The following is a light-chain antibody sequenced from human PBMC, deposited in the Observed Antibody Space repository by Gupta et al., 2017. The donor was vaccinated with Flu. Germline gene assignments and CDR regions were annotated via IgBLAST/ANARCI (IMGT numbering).Light chain of an antibody. V-gene: IGLV2-8*01. CDR2: DVS. J-gene: IGLJ2*01. CDR3: SSYAGTNNLV. CDR1: SSDVGGYSF. Sequence: SSDVGGYSFVSWYQQHSGKAPKLMIYDVSKLPSGVPVRFSGSRSGNTASLTVSGLQAEDEADYYCSSYAGTNNLVFGGGTRLTVL.